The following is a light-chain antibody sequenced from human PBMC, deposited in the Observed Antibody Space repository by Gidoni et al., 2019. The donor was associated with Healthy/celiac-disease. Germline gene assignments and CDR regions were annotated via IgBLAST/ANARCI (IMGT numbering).Light chain of an antibody. CDR2: AAS. V-gene: IGKV1-39*01. Sequence: DIQMTQPPSSLSASVGDRVTITCRASQSISSYLNWYQQKPGKAPKLLIYAASSLQSGVPSRFSGSGSGTDFTITISSLQPEDFATYYCQQSYSTPFTFGPGTKVDIK. J-gene: IGKJ3*01. CDR3: QQSYSTPFT. CDR1: QSISSY.